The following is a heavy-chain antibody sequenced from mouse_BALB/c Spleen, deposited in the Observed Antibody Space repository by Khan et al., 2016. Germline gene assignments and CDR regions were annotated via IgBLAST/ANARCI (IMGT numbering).Heavy chain of an antibody. D-gene: IGHD1-1*01. V-gene: IGHV1S126*01. Sequence: VQLQESGPQLVRPGASVKISCKASGYSFTSYWMHWVKQRPGQGLEWIGMIDPSDSETRLNQKFKDKATLTVDKSSSTAYMQLSSPTSEDSAVYYCARSGGSSYVRFAYWGQGTLVTVSA. CDR1: GYSFTSYW. CDR3: ARSGGSSYVRFAY. CDR2: IDPSDSET. J-gene: IGHJ3*01.